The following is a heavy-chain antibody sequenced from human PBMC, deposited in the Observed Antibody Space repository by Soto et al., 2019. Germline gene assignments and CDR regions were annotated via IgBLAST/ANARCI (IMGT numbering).Heavy chain of an antibody. CDR3: ARDRGGAAAGPLYYYYYGMDV. J-gene: IGHJ6*02. V-gene: IGHV1-2*04. CDR1: GYTFTGYY. D-gene: IGHD6-13*01. CDR2: INPNSGGT. Sequence: ASVKVSCKASGYTFTGYYMHWVRQAPGQGLEWMGWINPNSGGTNYAQKFQGWVTMTRDTSISTAYMELSRLRSDDTAVYYCARDRGGAAAGPLYYYYYGMDVWGQGTTVTVSS.